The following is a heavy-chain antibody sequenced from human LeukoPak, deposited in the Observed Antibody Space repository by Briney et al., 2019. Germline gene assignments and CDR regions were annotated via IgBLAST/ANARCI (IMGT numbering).Heavy chain of an antibody. Sequence: SVKVTCKASGGTFSSYAISWVRQAPGQGLEWMGRIIPILGIANYAQKFQGRVTITADKSTSTAYMELSSLRSEDTAVYYCISAAGTMELDYWGQGTLVTVSS. CDR2: IIPILGIA. CDR3: ISAAGTMELDY. D-gene: IGHD6-13*01. J-gene: IGHJ4*02. V-gene: IGHV1-69*04. CDR1: GGTFSSYA.